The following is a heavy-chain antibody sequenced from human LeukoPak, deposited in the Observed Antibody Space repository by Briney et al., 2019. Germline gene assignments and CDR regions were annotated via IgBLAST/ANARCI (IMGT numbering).Heavy chain of an antibody. V-gene: IGHV4-34*01. Sequence: SETLSLTCAVYGGSFSGYYWGWIRQPPGKGLEWIGEINHSGSTNYNPSLKSRVTISVDTSKNQFSLKLSSVTAADTAVYYCARARGSYYYDSSGYYHFDYWGQGTLVTVSS. D-gene: IGHD3-22*01. J-gene: IGHJ4*02. CDR1: GGSFSGYY. CDR3: ARARGSYYYDSSGYYHFDY. CDR2: INHSGST.